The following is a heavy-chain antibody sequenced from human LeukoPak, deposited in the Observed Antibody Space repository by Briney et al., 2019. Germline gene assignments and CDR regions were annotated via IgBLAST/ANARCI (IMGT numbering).Heavy chain of an antibody. CDR3: AKDAFYSSLYYFDY. Sequence: GGSLRLSCAASGFTFSSYAMSGVRQAPGKGLEWVSAISGSGGSTYYADSVKGRFTISRDNSKNTLYLQMNSLRAEDTAVHYCAKDAFYSSLYYFDYWGQGTLVTVSS. D-gene: IGHD6-13*01. CDR2: ISGSGGST. CDR1: GFTFSSYA. J-gene: IGHJ4*02. V-gene: IGHV3-23*01.